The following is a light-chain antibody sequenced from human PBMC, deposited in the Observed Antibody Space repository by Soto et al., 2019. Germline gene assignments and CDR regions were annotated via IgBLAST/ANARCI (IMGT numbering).Light chain of an antibody. CDR2: GAS. CDR1: QTVSRNY. J-gene: IGKJ1*01. CDR3: QQYGGPVPWA. Sequence: EVVLTQSPGTLSLSPGERATVSCRASQTVSRNYLAWYQKKPGQAPRLLIYGASTRAAGIPDRFSGSGSGTDFNLPITRLEPEDFSVYYCQQYGGPVPWAFGQGTKVEI. V-gene: IGKV3-20*01.